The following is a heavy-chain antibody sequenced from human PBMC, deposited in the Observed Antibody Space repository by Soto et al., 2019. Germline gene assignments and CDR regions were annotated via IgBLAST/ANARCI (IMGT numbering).Heavy chain of an antibody. CDR1: GYSFTSHW. J-gene: IGHJ4*02. Sequence: PGESLKISCKGSGYSFTSHWIGRVRRMPGKGLEWMGTIFPRDSNTRNSPSFYGQVTISADKSNNTAYLQWNSLKASDTATYYCARHSRYASGWIPDYWGPGTQVTVSS. V-gene: IGHV5-51*01. D-gene: IGHD6-19*01. CDR2: IFPRDSNT. CDR3: ARHSRYASGWIPDY.